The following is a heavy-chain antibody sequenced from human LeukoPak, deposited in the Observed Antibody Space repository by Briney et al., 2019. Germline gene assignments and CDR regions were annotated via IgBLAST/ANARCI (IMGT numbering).Heavy chain of an antibody. CDR1: GFTFSTYA. V-gene: IGHV3-30*14. CDR3: ASARGSNYGSLGD. Sequence: TGGSLRLSCAASGFTFSTYAMHWVRQAPGKGLEWVAVISFDGGSIDYADSVKGRFIISRDNSKNTLYLQMKSLRAEDTAVYYCASARGSNYGSLGDWGQGTLVTVSS. D-gene: IGHD5-18*01. J-gene: IGHJ4*02. CDR2: ISFDGGSI.